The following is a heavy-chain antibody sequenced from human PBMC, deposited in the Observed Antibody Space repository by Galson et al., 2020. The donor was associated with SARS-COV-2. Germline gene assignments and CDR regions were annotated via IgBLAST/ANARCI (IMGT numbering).Heavy chain of an antibody. V-gene: IGHV3-21*01. CDR3: ARDASWAMFALDV. J-gene: IGHJ6*02. Sequence: GGSLRLSCAASGFTFNSYTMNWVRQAPGKGLEWVSSISSSSTYLYYSDSLKGRFFISRDNARNSLYLEMNSLRVEDTAVYYCARDASWAMFALDVWGQGTTVTVSS. CDR1: GFTFNSYT. CDR2: ISSSSTYL. D-gene: IGHD3-10*02.